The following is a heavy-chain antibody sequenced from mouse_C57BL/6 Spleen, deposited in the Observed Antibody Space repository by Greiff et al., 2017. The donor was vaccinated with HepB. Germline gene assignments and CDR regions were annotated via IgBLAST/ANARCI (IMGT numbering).Heavy chain of an antibody. CDR1: GYTFTSYW. V-gene: IGHV1-64*01. CDR3: ARWGGFYAMDY. CDR2: IHPNSGST. J-gene: IGHJ4*01. Sequence: QVQLQQPGAELVKPGASVKLSCKASGYTFTSYWMHWVKQRPGQGLEWIGMIHPNSGSTNYNEMFKSKATLTVDKSSSTAYMQLSSLTSEDSAVYYCARWGGFYAMDYWGQGTSVTVSS.